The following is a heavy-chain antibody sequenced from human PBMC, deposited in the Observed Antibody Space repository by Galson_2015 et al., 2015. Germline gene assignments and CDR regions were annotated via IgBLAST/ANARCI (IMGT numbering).Heavy chain of an antibody. Sequence: LSLTCTVSGGSIRRGGYYWSWIRQHPGKGLEWIGYIYYSGSTYYNPSLKSRATISVDTSKNQFSLKLSSVTAADTAVYYCARDVISYSSGYDDAFDIWGQGTMVTVSS. V-gene: IGHV4-31*03. D-gene: IGHD3-22*01. J-gene: IGHJ3*02. CDR2: IYYSGST. CDR3: ARDVISYSSGYDDAFDI. CDR1: GGSIRRGGYY.